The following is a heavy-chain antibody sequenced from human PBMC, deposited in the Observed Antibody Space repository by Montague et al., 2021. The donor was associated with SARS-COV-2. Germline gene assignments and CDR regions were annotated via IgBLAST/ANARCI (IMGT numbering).Heavy chain of an antibody. Sequence: SETLSLTCAVYGGSFSGYYWTWIRQSPGKGLEWIGEINHSGSTNYSPSLESRVAISVDTSKNQFSLKLNSVTAADTAIYYCARATVDINMILVVITSANHYFDSWGQGTLVTVSP. D-gene: IGHD3-22*01. V-gene: IGHV4-34*01. CDR3: ARATVDINMILVVITSANHYFDS. J-gene: IGHJ4*02. CDR1: GGSFSGYY. CDR2: INHSGST.